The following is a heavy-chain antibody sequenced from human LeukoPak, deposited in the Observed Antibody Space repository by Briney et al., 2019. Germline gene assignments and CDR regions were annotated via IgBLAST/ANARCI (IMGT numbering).Heavy chain of an antibody. J-gene: IGHJ6*02. CDR3: AREGGRVSGSGSYLLSYGIDV. Sequence: ASVKVSCKASGYTFTNYYLHWVRQAPGQGLEWMGIITPSGGSATYAQKFQGRVTMTRDTSTSTVYTELSSLRSEDTAVYYCAREGGRVSGSGSYLLSYGIDVWGQGTTVTVSS. CDR2: ITPSGGSA. CDR1: GYTFTNYY. D-gene: IGHD3-10*01. V-gene: IGHV1-46*01.